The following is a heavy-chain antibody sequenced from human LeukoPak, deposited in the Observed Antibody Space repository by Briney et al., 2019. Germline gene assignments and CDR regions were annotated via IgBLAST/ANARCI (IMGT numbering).Heavy chain of an antibody. V-gene: IGHV4-4*07. CDR2: IYTSGST. J-gene: IGHJ5*02. Sequence: PSETLSLTCTVSGGSISSYYWSWIRQPAGKGLEWIGRIYTSGSTHYNPSLKSRVPMSVDTSKNQFSLKLSSVTAADTAVYYCARDLVAARPMGWFDPWGQGTLVTVSS. CDR3: ARDLVAARPMGWFDP. CDR1: GGSISSYY. D-gene: IGHD6-6*01.